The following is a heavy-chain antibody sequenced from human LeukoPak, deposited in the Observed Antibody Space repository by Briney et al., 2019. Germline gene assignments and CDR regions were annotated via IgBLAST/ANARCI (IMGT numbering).Heavy chain of an antibody. CDR1: GYTFTGYY. CDR2: INPNSGGT. J-gene: IGHJ5*02. CDR3: ARLADYYDSSGSAS. V-gene: IGHV1-2*02. D-gene: IGHD3-22*01. Sequence: ASVKVSCKASGYTFTGYYMHWVRQAPGQGLEWMGWINPNSGGTNYAQKFQGRVTMTRDTSISTAYMEPSRLKSDDTAVYYCARLADYYDSSGSASWGQGTLVTVSS.